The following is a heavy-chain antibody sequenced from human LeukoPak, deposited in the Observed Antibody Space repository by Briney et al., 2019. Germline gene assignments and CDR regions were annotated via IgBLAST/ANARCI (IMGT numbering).Heavy chain of an antibody. CDR1: GGSFSGYY. V-gene: IGHV4-34*01. Sequence: SETLSLTCAVYGGSFSGYYWSWIRQPPGKGLEWIGEINHSGSTNYNPSLKSRVTISVDTSKNQFSLKLSSVTAADTAVYYCARVRITMIVVARIYHFDYWGQGTLVTVSS. J-gene: IGHJ4*02. D-gene: IGHD3-22*01. CDR3: ARVRITMIVVARIYHFDY. CDR2: INHSGST.